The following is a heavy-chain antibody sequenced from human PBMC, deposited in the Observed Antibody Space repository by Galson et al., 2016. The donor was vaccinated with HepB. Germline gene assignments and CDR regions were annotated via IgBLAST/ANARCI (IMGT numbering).Heavy chain of an antibody. CDR1: GFTFGDYG. CDR2: MSSNSIFT. CDR3: ARVPGPYFYYMDV. Sequence: SLRLSCAASGFTFGDYGMSWFRQAPGKGLEWIAYMSSNSIFTNYPDSVKGRFTISRDNAENSLYLQMNSLRAEDTAVYYCARVPGPYFYYMDVWGKGTTVTVSS. J-gene: IGHJ6*03. V-gene: IGHV3-11*06.